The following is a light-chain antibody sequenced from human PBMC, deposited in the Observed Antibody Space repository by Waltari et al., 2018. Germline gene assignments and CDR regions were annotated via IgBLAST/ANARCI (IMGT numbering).Light chain of an antibody. Sequence: DIPVTQSPSTLSASVGDRVPITCRASQSIVVWLAWYQQKPGKAPRLLIYKASYLESGVPSRFSGSGSGTAFTLTISSLQADDFATDYCLQYNSYPWTFGQGTKVEIK. CDR3: LQYNSYPWT. CDR1: QSIVVW. V-gene: IGKV1-5*03. J-gene: IGKJ1*01. CDR2: KAS.